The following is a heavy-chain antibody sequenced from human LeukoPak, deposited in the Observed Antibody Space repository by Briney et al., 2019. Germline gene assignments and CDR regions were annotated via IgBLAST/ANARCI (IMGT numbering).Heavy chain of an antibody. CDR1: GFTFSTYS. CDR2: ISSRSSNI. V-gene: IGHV3-21*01. J-gene: IGHJ6*02. CDR3: ARRGYYDHYGMDV. Sequence: GGSLRLSCAASGFTFSTYSMNWVRQAPGKGLEWVSSISSRSSNIYYADSMKGRFTISRDNAKNSLYLQMNSLGAEDTAVYYCARRGYYDHYGMDVWGQGTTVTVSS.